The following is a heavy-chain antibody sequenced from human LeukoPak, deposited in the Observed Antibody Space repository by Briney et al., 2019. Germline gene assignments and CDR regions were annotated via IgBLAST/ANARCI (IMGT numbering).Heavy chain of an antibody. J-gene: IGHJ4*02. CDR3: ARGGYSGYDSY. V-gene: IGHV4-39*07. CDR2: IYYSGST. CDR1: GGSISSSSYY. Sequence: PSETLSLTXTVSGGSISSSSYYWGWIRQPPGKGLEWIGSIYYSGSTYYNPSLKSRVTISVDTSKNQFSLKLSSVTAADTAVYYCARGGYSGYDSYWGQGTLVTVSS. D-gene: IGHD5-12*01.